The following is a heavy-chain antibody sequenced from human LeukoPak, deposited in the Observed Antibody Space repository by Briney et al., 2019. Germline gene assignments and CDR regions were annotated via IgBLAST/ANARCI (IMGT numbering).Heavy chain of an antibody. V-gene: IGHV3-21*01. D-gene: IGHD2-2*01. CDR2: ISSSSNYI. J-gene: IGHJ3*02. CDR1: GFTFSSYS. Sequence: GGSLRLSCAASGFTFSSYSMNWVRQAPGKGLEWVSSISSSSNYIYYADSVKGRFTISRDNAKNSLYLQMNSLRAEDTAVYYCARGYCSSTSCYFAFEIWGQGTMVTVSS. CDR3: ARGYCSSTSCYFAFEI.